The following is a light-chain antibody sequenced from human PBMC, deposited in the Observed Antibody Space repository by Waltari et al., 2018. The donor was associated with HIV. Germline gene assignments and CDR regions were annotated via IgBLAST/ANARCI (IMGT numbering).Light chain of an antibody. CDR2: QDD. Sequence: SHALTQPPSVSVSPGQTAITCSGDYLGDKYASWYQQKPGQSPVLVIYQDDKRPSGIPERFSGSNSGNTATLTITGTQAMDEADYYCQAWDSSTVLFGGGTKLTVL. V-gene: IGLV3-1*01. CDR3: QAWDSSTVL. J-gene: IGLJ2*01. CDR1: YLGDKY.